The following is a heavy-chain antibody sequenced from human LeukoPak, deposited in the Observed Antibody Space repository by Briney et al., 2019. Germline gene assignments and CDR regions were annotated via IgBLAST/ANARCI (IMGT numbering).Heavy chain of an antibody. CDR2: IYYSGST. CDR1: GGSISSSSYY. Sequence: SETLSLTCTVSGGSISSSSYYWGWIRQPPGKGLEWIGSIYYSGSTYYNPSLKSRVTISVDTSKNQFSLKLSSVTAADTAVYYCASVYYYGSGSYYKEDYFDYWGQGTLVTVSS. D-gene: IGHD3-10*01. V-gene: IGHV4-39*01. J-gene: IGHJ4*02. CDR3: ASVYYYGSGSYYKEDYFDY.